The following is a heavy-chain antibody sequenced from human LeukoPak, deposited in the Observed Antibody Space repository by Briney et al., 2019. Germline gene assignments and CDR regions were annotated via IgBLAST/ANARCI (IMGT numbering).Heavy chain of an antibody. CDR1: GGSISGSSYY. Sequence: SETLSLTCTLSGGSISGSSYYWGWIRQPPGKGLEWIGSIYYSGSTYYNPSLKSRVTISVDTSKNQFSLKLSSVTAADTAVYYCARATPEMATPFDYWGQGTLVTVSS. CDR3: ARATPEMATPFDY. CDR2: IYYSGST. V-gene: IGHV4-39*07. J-gene: IGHJ4*02. D-gene: IGHD5-24*01.